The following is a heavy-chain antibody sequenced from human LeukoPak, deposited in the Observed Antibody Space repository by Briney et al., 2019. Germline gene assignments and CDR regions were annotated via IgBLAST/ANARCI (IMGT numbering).Heavy chain of an antibody. V-gene: IGHV3-23*01. J-gene: IGHJ4*02. D-gene: IGHD2-2*01. CDR3: VKGASIVVVPAAFDY. CDR2: ISGSGGST. Sequence: GGPLRLSCAASGFTFSSYAMSWVRQAPGKGLEWVSAISGSGGSTYYADSVKGRFTISRDNSKNTLYLQMNSLRADDTAVYFCVKGASIVVVPAAFDYWGQGTLVTVSS. CDR1: GFTFSSYA.